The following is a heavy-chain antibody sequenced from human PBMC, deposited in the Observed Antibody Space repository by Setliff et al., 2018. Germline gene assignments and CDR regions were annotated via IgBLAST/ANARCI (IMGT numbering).Heavy chain of an antibody. Sequence: GASVKVSCKASGYTFTSYDINWVRQATGQGLEWMGWMNPNSGNTGYAQKLQGRVTMTRNTSISTAYMELSRLRSEDTAVYYCARMGMELMAYYYYGRDVWGQGTTVTVSS. D-gene: IGHD1-7*01. CDR3: ARMGMELMAYYYYGRDV. CDR1: GYTFTSYD. J-gene: IGHJ6*02. V-gene: IGHV1-8*02. CDR2: MNPNSGNT.